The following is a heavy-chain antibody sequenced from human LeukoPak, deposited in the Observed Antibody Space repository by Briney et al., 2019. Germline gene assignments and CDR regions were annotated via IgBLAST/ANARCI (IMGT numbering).Heavy chain of an antibody. Sequence: ASVKVSCKASGGTFSSYAISWVRQAPGQGLEWMGGIIPIFGTANYAQKFQGRVTITADESTSTAYMELSSLRSEDTAVYYCARKYSGYDFGHFDYWGQGTLVTVSS. CDR1: GGTFSSYA. CDR3: ARKYSGYDFGHFDY. V-gene: IGHV1-69*01. CDR2: IIPIFGTA. J-gene: IGHJ4*02. D-gene: IGHD5-12*01.